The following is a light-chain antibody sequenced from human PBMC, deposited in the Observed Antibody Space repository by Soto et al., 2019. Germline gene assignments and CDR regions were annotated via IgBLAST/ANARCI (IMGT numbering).Light chain of an antibody. Sequence: VLTQSPGTLSLSPGERATLSCRASQSISSGYLAWYQQRPGQPPRLLIYHASSRATGIPDRFIGSGSGTDFSLTISRLEPEDFAVYYCQQYGSSPQTFGQGTKVDIK. CDR2: HAS. CDR1: QSISSGY. V-gene: IGKV3-20*01. CDR3: QQYGSSPQT. J-gene: IGKJ1*01.